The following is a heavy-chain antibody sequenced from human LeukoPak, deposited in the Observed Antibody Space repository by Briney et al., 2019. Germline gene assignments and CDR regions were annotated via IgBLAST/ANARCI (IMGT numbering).Heavy chain of an antibody. CDR2: ISGSGDRT. V-gene: IGHV3-23*01. CDR1: GFSFSNYA. Sequence: GGSLRLSCAASGFSFSNYAMTWVRQAPGKGLEWVSTISGSGDRTYYADSVKGRFTISRDNSKNTLYVQMNSLRAEDTAVYYCAKDIRSSWYYSQDWGQGTLVTVSS. D-gene: IGHD6-13*01. CDR3: AKDIRSSWYYSQD. J-gene: IGHJ1*01.